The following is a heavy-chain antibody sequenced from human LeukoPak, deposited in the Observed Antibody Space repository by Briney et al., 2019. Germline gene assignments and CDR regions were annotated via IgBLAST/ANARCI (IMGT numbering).Heavy chain of an antibody. V-gene: IGHV3-23*01. Sequence: PGGSLRLSCVASGFTFSSYAMSWVRQAPGKGLEWVSTITGSGGYTYYADSVKGRFTISRDNGKNTLYLQMNSLRAEDTAVYYCASYLTSIPSGMDVWGQGAAVTVSS. CDR2: ITGSGGYT. CDR1: GFTFSSYA. D-gene: IGHD1-26*01. J-gene: IGHJ6*02. CDR3: ASYLTSIPSGMDV.